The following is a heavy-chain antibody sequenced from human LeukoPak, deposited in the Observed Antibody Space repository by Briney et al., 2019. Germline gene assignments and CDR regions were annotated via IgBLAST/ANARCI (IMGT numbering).Heavy chain of an antibody. Sequence: PSETLSLTCTVSGYSISSGYYWGWIRQPPGKGLEWIGSIYHSGSTYYNPSLKSRVTISVDTSKNQFSLKLSSVTAADTAVYYCTRVRDDYGGNSDAFDIWGQGTMVTVSS. J-gene: IGHJ3*02. D-gene: IGHD4-23*01. CDR2: IYHSGST. CDR3: TRVRDDYGGNSDAFDI. CDR1: GYSISSGYY. V-gene: IGHV4-38-2*02.